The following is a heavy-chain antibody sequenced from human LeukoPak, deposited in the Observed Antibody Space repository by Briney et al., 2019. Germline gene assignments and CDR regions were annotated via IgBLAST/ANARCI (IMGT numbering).Heavy chain of an antibody. D-gene: IGHD6-13*01. Sequence: GGSLRLSCVASEFTFSSYGMHWVRQAPGKGLEWVAYIRYDGSDRYYADSVKGRFTISRDNSKNTLYLQMNSLRAEDTAVYYCAKERYSSSSLFAVTPFVYWGQGTRITVSS. CDR3: AKERYSSSSLFAVTPFVY. V-gene: IGHV3-30*02. CDR1: EFTFSSYG. CDR2: IRYDGSDR. J-gene: IGHJ4*02.